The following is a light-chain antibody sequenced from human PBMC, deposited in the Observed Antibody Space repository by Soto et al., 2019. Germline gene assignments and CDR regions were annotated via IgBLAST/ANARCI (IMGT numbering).Light chain of an antibody. CDR3: QQYNSYSQT. CDR2: KAS. Sequence: DIQMTQSPSTLSASVGHRVTITCRASQSISSCLAWYQQKPGKAPKLLIYKASSIESRVPSRFSGSGTETEFTLTINTLQPDDFATHYCQQYNSYSQTFGQGTKVGIK. V-gene: IGKV1-5*03. J-gene: IGKJ1*01. CDR1: QSISSC.